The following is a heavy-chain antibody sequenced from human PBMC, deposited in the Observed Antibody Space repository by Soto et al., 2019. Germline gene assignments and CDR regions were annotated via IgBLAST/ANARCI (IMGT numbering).Heavy chain of an antibody. CDR1: GFTFSSYA. CDR3: VKDRYVDY. J-gene: IGHJ4*02. CDR2: ISSNGGST. Sequence: PGGSLRLSCSVFGFTFSSYAMHWVRQAPGKELQYVSSISSNGGSTYYADSVKGRFTISRDNSKNTLYLQMSSLRVEDTAVYYCVKDRYVDYWGQGNLVTVSS. V-gene: IGHV3-64D*06.